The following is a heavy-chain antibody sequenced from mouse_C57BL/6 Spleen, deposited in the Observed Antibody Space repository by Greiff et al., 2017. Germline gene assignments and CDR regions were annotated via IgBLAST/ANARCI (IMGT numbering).Heavy chain of an antibody. J-gene: IGHJ2*01. V-gene: IGHV1-69*01. D-gene: IGHD3-2*02. CDR2: IDPSDSYT. CDR3: ARQLRLRDYFDY. Sequence: VQLQQPGAELVMPGASVKLSCKASGYTFTSYWMHWVKQRPGQGLEWIGEIDPSDSYTNYNQKFKGKSTLTVDKSSSTAYMQLSSLTSDDSAVYYCARQLRLRDYFDYWGQGTTLTVSS. CDR1: GYTFTSYW.